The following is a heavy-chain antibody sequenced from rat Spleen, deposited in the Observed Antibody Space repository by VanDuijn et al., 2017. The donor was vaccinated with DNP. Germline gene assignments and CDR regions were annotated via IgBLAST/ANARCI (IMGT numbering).Heavy chain of an antibody. D-gene: IGHD5-1*01. V-gene: IGHV5-31*01. CDR3: ARVQLGYYALDA. CDR2: ISNSGGST. CDR1: GFTFNNYW. Sequence: EVQLVESGGDLVQPGRSLKLSCVASGFTFNNYWMTWIRQVPGKGLEWVASISNSGGSTYYPDSVKGRFTISRDNAKSTLYLQRDSLRSEDTATYYCARVQLGYYALDAWGQGTSVTVSS. J-gene: IGHJ4*01.